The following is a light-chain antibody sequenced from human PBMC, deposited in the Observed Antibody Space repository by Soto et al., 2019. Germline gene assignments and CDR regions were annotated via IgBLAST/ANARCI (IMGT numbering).Light chain of an antibody. V-gene: IGLV1-44*01. CDR2: TNI. CDR3: AAWDDSLDSPV. CDR1: NSNVGSYT. Sequence: QSVLTQPPSASGTPGQRVTISCSGTNSNVGSYTVDWYQQIPGTAPKLLIYTNIQRPSGVSDRFSGSKSGTSASLTISGVQSEDEADYYCAAWDDSLDSPVFGGGTKLTVL. J-gene: IGLJ2*01.